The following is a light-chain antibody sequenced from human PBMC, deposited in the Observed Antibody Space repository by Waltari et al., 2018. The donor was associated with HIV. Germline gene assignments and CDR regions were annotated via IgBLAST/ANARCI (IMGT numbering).Light chain of an antibody. J-gene: IGLJ2*01. CDR1: SSDVGRYNL. CDR3: CSYAGVDTPVV. V-gene: IGLV2-23*02. CDR2: EVT. Sequence: QSALTQPDSMSGSPGHSITISCSGTSSDVGRYNLVSWYQQHPGKVPKLIIYEVTKRPSDVSNRFSASKSGDTASLTISGLQPEDEADYYCCSYAGVDTPVVFGGGTKLTVL.